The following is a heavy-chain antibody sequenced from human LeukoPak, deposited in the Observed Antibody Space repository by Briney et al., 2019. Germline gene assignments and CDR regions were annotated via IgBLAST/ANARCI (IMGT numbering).Heavy chain of an antibody. CDR2: ISYDGSNK. V-gene: IGHV3-30*03. Sequence: GGSLRLSCAASGFTFSNYWMSWVRQAPGKGLEWVAVISYDGSNKYYADSVKGRFTISRDDSKNTLYLQMNSLRAEDTAVYYCASSASGSDWFDPWGQGTLVTVSS. CDR1: GFTFSNYW. CDR3: ASSASGSDWFDP. J-gene: IGHJ5*02. D-gene: IGHD3-10*01.